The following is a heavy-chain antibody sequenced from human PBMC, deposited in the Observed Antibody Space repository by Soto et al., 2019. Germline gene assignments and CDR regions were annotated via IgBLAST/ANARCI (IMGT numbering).Heavy chain of an antibody. CDR1: GGSVSSNSYY. CDR2: IFYSGST. V-gene: IGHV4-61*01. Sequence: SETLSLTCTVSGGSVSSNSYYWSWIRQPPGKGLEWIAYIFYSGSTTYNPSLKSRVAISVDTSKNQFSLKLSSVTAADTAIYHCARAHSGSFWFDPWGQGTLVTVSS. CDR3: ARAHSGSFWFDP. J-gene: IGHJ5*02. D-gene: IGHD6-6*01.